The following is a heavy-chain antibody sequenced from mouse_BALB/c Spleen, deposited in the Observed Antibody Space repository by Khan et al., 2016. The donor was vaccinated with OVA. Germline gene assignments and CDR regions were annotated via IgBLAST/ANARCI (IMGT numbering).Heavy chain of an antibody. CDR1: GFTFSTFG. CDR3: ARSYFYGYYFDQ. CDR2: ISTDSNNI. V-gene: IGHV5-17*02. D-gene: IGHD1-1*01. J-gene: IGHJ2*01. Sequence: EVQLVESGGGLVKPGGSRKLSCAASGFTFSTFGMPWVRQAPDKGLEWVASISTDSNNIYYPDTVKGRFTISRDNPKNTLYLQMTSLRSEDTAMCYCARSYFYGYYFDQWGQGTTLTVSA.